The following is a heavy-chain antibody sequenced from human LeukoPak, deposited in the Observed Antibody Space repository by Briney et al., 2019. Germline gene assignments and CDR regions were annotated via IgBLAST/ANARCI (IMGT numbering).Heavy chain of an antibody. CDR3: ASGPSYSGSNEYFDS. Sequence: ASVKVSCKASGDSFSSYALSWVRQAPGQGLEWMGWINTNTGNPTYAQDYTGRFVFSLDTSVSTTYLQISRLKAEDTAVYYCASGPSYSGSNEYFDSWGQGTLVTVSS. D-gene: IGHD1-26*01. J-gene: IGHJ4*02. CDR2: INTNTGNP. V-gene: IGHV7-4-1*02. CDR1: GDSFSSYA.